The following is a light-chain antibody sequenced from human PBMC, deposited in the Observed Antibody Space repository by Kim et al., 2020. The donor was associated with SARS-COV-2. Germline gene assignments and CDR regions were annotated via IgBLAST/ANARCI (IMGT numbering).Light chain of an antibody. CDR1: SLRSYY. V-gene: IGLV3-19*01. J-gene: IGLJ2*01. CDR3: NSRDSNDNVV. CDR2: GKN. Sequence: AMGQTVQITYQGDSLRSYYATWYHQKPGHAPILVIYGKNNLPSGIPDLFSGSSSGNTASLTISGTQAGDEADYYCNSRDSNDNVVFGGGTQLTVL.